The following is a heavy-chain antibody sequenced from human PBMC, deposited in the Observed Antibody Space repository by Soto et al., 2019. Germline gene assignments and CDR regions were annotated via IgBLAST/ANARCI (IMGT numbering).Heavy chain of an antibody. V-gene: IGHV3-33*01. J-gene: IGHJ5*02. D-gene: IGHD5-12*01. Sequence: GGSLRLSCVASGFTFGTYGMHWVRQTPGRGLEWAAFIWYDGSNAVFADFVKGRLTYSRDNSKNTMSLQMDSLRGDDTAVYYCARDLKIGSHHHSDLWGQGPLVTVYS. CDR3: ARDLKIGSHHHSDL. CDR2: IWYDGSNA. CDR1: GFTFGTYG.